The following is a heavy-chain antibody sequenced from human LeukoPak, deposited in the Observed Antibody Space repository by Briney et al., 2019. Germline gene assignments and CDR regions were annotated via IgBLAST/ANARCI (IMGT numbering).Heavy chain of an antibody. CDR2: ISPYNGER. CDR3: ARGASRSFDY. CDR1: GYTFRRYG. V-gene: IGHV1-18*01. Sequence: ASVKVSCKASGYTFRRYGITWVRQAPGQGLEWLGWISPYNGERNYAQKLQGRVTMTTDTSTNTAYMEMRSLKSDDTAVYYCARGASRSFDYWGQGTLVTVSS. J-gene: IGHJ4*02.